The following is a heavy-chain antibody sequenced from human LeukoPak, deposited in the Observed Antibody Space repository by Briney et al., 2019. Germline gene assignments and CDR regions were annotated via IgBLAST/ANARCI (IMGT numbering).Heavy chain of an antibody. CDR1: GFTVSSNY. D-gene: IGHD6-13*01. J-gene: IGHJ4*02. V-gene: IGHV3-53*01. CDR3: ARDGSSSWYPTRIDY. CDR2: IYSGGST. Sequence: GGSLRLSCAPSGFTVSSNYMSWVRQAPGKGLEWVSVIYSGGSTYYADSVTGRFTISRDNPKNSLYLQMNSLRAEDTAVYYCARDGSSSWYPTRIDYWGQGTLVTVSS.